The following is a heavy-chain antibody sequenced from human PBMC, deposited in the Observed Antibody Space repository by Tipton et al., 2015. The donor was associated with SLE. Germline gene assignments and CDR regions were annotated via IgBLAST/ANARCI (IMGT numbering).Heavy chain of an antibody. V-gene: IGHV4-59*01. J-gene: IGHJ4*02. CDR3: ARGGMGIAVAGEFDS. Sequence: TLSLTCTVSGGSINNYYWSWIRQPPGKGLEWIGYIYYTGSTHYNPSLKTRVTISVVTSKSQFSLNLRSVTAAETAVYYCARGGMGIAVAGEFDSWGQGTLVTVSS. CDR2: IYYTGST. D-gene: IGHD6-19*01. CDR1: GGSINNYY.